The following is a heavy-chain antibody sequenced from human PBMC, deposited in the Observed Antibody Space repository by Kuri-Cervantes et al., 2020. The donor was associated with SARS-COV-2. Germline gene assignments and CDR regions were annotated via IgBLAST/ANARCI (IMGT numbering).Heavy chain of an antibody. CDR1: GFTFSSYA. CDR3: AKDRGALDY. J-gene: IGHJ4*02. CDR2: IYSGGSST. V-gene: IGHV3-23*03. D-gene: IGHD1-26*01. Sequence: GESLKISCAASGFTFSSYAMSGVRQAPGKGLEWVSVIYSGGSSTYYADSVKGRFTISRDNSKNTLYLQMNSLRAEDTAVYYCAKDRGALDYWGQRTLVTVSS.